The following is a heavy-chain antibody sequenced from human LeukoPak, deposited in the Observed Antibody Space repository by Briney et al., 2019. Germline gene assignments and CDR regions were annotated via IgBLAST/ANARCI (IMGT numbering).Heavy chain of an antibody. D-gene: IGHD2-15*01. CDR3: ARVPYEGGPPLPYYYYGMDV. CDR1: GGSISSYH. CDR2: SHYSGST. V-gene: IGHV4-59*01. Sequence: SETLSLTCTVSGGSISSYHWSWIRQPPGKVMEYIGESHYSGSTKYSPSLQSRVTISVDTSRNQFSLKLSSVTAADTAVYYCARVPYEGGPPLPYYYYGMDVWGQGTTVTVSS. J-gene: IGHJ6*02.